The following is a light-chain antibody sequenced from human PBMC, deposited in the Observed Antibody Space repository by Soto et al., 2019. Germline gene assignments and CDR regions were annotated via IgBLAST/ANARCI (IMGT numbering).Light chain of an antibody. CDR1: SSDVGDYNY. Sequence: QSALTQPPSASGSPGQSVTISCTGTSSDVGDYNYVSWYQQHPGKAPKLMIYEVNKRHSGVPDRFSGSKSGNTASLTVSGLQAEDESEYYGSSYAGSNNGVFGGGTKHTVL. CDR2: EVN. CDR3: SSYAGSNNGV. V-gene: IGLV2-8*01. J-gene: IGLJ3*02.